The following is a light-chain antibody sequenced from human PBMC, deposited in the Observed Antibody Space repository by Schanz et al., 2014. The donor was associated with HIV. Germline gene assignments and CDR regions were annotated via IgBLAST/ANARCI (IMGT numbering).Light chain of an antibody. J-gene: IGKJ1*01. V-gene: IGKV1-39*01. CDR1: QSISSY. CDR2: AAS. CDR3: QQYYSTPQT. Sequence: DIQMTQSPSSLSASIGDRVTISCRSSQSISSYLNWYQQKPGKAPKLLIHAASSLQSGVPSRFSGSGSGTDFTLIISSLQAEDVAVYYCQQYYSTPQTFGQGTKVEIK.